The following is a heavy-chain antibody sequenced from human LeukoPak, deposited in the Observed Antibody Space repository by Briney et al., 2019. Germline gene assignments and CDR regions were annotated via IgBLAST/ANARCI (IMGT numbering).Heavy chain of an antibody. Sequence: QPGGSLRLSCAASGFTFSSHRMHWVRQAPGKGLVWVSCVSTDGSTTNYADSVKGRFTISRDNAKNTLYLQMNSLRAEDTAVYYCARDTNGLAYWGLGTRVTVSS. V-gene: IGHV3-74*01. J-gene: IGHJ4*02. CDR2: VSTDGSTT. D-gene: IGHD2-8*01. CDR1: GFTFSSHR. CDR3: ARDTNGLAY.